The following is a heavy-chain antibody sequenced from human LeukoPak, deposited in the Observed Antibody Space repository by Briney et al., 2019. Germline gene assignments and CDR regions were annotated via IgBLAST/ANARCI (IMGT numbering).Heavy chain of an antibody. CDR3: ARDSMWGGDYSSGYHLDY. CDR2: IGISSGNT. J-gene: IGHJ4*02. Sequence: GGSLRLSCAASGFTFSDYSMNWVRQAPGKGLEWISWIGISSGNTKYADSVKGRFTISGDNAKNSLFLQMNSLRAEDTAVYYCARDSMWGGDYSSGYHLDYWGQGTLVTVSS. D-gene: IGHD3-22*01. CDR1: GFTFSDYS. V-gene: IGHV3-48*04.